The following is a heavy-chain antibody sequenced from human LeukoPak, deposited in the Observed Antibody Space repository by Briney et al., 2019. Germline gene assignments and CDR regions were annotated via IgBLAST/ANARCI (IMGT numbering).Heavy chain of an antibody. D-gene: IGHD7-27*01. CDR1: GYTFTGYY. CDR3: ALEAGENAFDI. V-gene: IGHV1-2*04. Sequence: ASVKVSCTASGYTFTGYYMHWVRQAPGQGLEWMGWINPNSGGTNYAQKFQGWVTMTRDTSISTAYMELSRLRSDDTAVYYCALEAGENAFDIWGQGTMVTVSS. J-gene: IGHJ3*02. CDR2: INPNSGGT.